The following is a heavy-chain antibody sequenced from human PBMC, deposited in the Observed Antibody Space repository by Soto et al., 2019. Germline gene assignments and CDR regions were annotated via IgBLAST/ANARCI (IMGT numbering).Heavy chain of an antibody. CDR1: GYTFTSYY. D-gene: IGHD3-16*02. Sequence: QVQLVQSGAEVKKPGASVKVSCKASGYTFTSYYMHWVRQAPGQGLEWMGIINPSGGSTSYAQKFQGRVTVARDTSTSTAYMELSSLGSEDTAVYYCARDLVMTFGGVIPEGWFDPWGQGTLVTVSS. CDR3: ARDLVMTFGGVIPEGWFDP. CDR2: INPSGGST. V-gene: IGHV1-46*01. J-gene: IGHJ5*02.